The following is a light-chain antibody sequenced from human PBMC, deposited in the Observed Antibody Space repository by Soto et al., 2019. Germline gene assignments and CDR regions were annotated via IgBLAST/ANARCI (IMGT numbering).Light chain of an antibody. J-gene: IGLJ2*01. Sequence: QSVLTQPASVSGSPGQSITISCTGTSSDVGGYNYVSWYQQHPGKAPKLMIYDVSNRPSGVSNRFSGSKSGNTASLTISGLQAEDDADYYCSSYSISSTLVFGGGTKVTVL. CDR3: SSYSISSTLV. CDR2: DVS. CDR1: SSDVGGYNY. V-gene: IGLV2-14*01.